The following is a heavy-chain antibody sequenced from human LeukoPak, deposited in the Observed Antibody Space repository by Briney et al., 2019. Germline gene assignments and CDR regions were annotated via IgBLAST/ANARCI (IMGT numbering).Heavy chain of an antibody. CDR3: AKSYYDYSTYYSYYFNL. J-gene: IGHJ4*02. CDR2: IYYSGST. Sequence: SETLSLTCTVSGGSISSGGYYWSWIRQHPGKGLEWIGYIYYSGSTYYNPSLKSRVTISVDTSKNQFALKLSSVTAADTAVYYCAKSYYDYSTYYSYYFNLWGQGALVTLSS. V-gene: IGHV4-31*03. CDR1: GGSISSGGYY. D-gene: IGHD3-22*01.